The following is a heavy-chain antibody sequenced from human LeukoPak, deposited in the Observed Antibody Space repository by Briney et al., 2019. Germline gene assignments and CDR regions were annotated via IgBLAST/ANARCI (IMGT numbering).Heavy chain of an antibody. CDR3: AYSGSYGHLGY. D-gene: IGHD1-26*01. J-gene: IGHJ4*02. CDR1: GGSISSNAYY. V-gene: IGHV4-39*01. CDR2: IYSILTT. Sequence: SETLSLTCTVSGGSISSNAYYWAWIRQPPGKGLEWIGSIYSILTTYYTPSLTTPFTISVHTSKNQFSLSLSSVTAADTALYYCAYSGSYGHLGYWGQGIPVTVSS.